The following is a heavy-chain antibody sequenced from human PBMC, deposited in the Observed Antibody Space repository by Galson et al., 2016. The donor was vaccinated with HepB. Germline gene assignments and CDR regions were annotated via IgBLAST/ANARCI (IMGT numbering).Heavy chain of an antibody. CDR1: GFTFWTYG. CDR3: ATDDCSYDSCNPFDY. D-gene: IGHD2-15*01. Sequence: SLRLSCAASGFTFWTYGMSWVRQAPGAGLEWVSFISDTGGTTYYADSVKGRFTISRDNSRNTLYLQMNSLRGEDTAVYYCATDDCSYDSCNPFDYWGQGTLVTVSS. J-gene: IGHJ4*02. V-gene: IGHV3-23*01. CDR2: ISDTGGTT.